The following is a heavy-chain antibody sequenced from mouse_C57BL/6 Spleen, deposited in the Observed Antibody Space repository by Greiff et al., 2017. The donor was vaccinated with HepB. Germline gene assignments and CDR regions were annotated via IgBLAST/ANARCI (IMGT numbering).Heavy chain of an antibody. J-gene: IGHJ2*01. CDR1: GYTFTDYY. CDR2: INPNNGGT. D-gene: IGHD2-3*01. CDR3: ARWLLDYFDY. Sequence: EVQLQQSGPELVKPGASVKISCKASGYTFTDYYMNWVKQSHGKSLEWIGDINPNNGGTSYNQKFKGKATLTVDKSSSTAYMELRSLTSEDSAVYYCARWLLDYFDYWGQGTILTVSS. V-gene: IGHV1-26*01.